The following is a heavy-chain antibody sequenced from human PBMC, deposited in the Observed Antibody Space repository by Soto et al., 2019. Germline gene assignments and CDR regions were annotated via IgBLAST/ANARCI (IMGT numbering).Heavy chain of an antibody. Sequence: GESLKISCKGSGYSFTSYWIGWVRQMPGKGLEWMGIIYPGDSDTRYSPSFQGQVTISADKSISTAYLQWSSLRAEDTAVYYCARAHPSWYGVDYYYGMDVWGQGTTVTVSS. CDR1: GYSFTSYW. CDR3: ARAHPSWYGVDYYYGMDV. CDR2: IYPGDSDT. D-gene: IGHD6-13*01. J-gene: IGHJ6*02. V-gene: IGHV5-51*01.